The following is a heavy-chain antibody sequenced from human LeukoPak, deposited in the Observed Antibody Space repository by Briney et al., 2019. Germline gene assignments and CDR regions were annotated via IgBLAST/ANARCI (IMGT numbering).Heavy chain of an antibody. Sequence: QPGGSLRLSCAASGFTFSSYGMHWVRQAPGKGLEWVAVIWYDGSNKYYADSVKGRFTISRDISKNTLYLQMNSLRAEDTAVYYCARSPMNTYYYDSSGYYQKYYFDYWGQGTLVTVSS. CDR1: GFTFSSYG. V-gene: IGHV3-33*01. D-gene: IGHD3-22*01. J-gene: IGHJ4*02. CDR2: IWYDGSNK. CDR3: ARSPMNTYYYDSSGYYQKYYFDY.